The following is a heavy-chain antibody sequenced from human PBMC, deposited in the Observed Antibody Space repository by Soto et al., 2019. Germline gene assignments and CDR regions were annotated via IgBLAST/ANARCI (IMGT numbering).Heavy chain of an antibody. J-gene: IGHJ4*02. Sequence: GGSLRLSCAASGFTFSSYAMSWVRQAPGKGLEWVSAISGSGGSTYYADSVKGRFTISRDNSKNTLYLQMNSLRAEDTAVYYCAKEGSYYDFWSGYYLYYFDYWGQGTLVTVSS. V-gene: IGHV3-23*01. CDR2: ISGSGGST. D-gene: IGHD3-3*01. CDR3: AKEGSYYDFWSGYYLYYFDY. CDR1: GFTFSSYA.